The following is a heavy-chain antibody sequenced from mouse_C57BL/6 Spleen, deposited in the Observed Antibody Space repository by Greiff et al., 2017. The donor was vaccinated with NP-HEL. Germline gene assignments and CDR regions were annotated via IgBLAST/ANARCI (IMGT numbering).Heavy chain of an antibody. CDR2: IWTGGGT. CDR1: GFSLTSYA. Sequence: VQRVESGPGLVAPSQSLSITCTVSGFSLTSYAISWVRQPPGKGLEWLGVIWTGGGTNYNSAIKSRLSISKDNSKSQVFLKMNSLQTDDTARYYCARMVSDGYLYFDDWGQGTTLTVSS. D-gene: IGHD2-3*01. J-gene: IGHJ2*01. V-gene: IGHV2-9-1*01. CDR3: ARMVSDGYLYFDD.